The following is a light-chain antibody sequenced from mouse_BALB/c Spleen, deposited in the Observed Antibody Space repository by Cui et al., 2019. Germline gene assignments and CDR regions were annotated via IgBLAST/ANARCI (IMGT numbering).Light chain of an antibody. Sequence: DVQITQSPSYVAASPGETITINCRASKSISKYLAWYQEKPGKTNKLLIYSGSTFQSGIPSRFSGSGSGTDFTLTISSLEPEDFAMYYCQQHNEYPWTFGGGTKLEIK. CDR1: KSISKY. CDR2: SGS. CDR3: QQHNEYPWT. J-gene: IGKJ1*01. V-gene: IGKV16-104*01.